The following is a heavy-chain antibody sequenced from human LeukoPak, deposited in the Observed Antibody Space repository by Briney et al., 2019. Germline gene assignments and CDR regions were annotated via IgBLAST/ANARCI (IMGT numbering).Heavy chain of an antibody. D-gene: IGHD4-17*01. J-gene: IGHJ4*02. CDR3: ASDAARVYGDYDDYTYFDY. Sequence: GASVKVSCKASGYTFTGYYMHWVRQAPGQGLEWMGWINPDSGGTKYAQKFQGRVTMTRDTSISTAYMELSRLSSDDTAVYYCASDAARVYGDYDDYTYFDYWGQGTLVTVSS. CDR2: INPDSGGT. V-gene: IGHV1-2*02. CDR1: GYTFTGYY.